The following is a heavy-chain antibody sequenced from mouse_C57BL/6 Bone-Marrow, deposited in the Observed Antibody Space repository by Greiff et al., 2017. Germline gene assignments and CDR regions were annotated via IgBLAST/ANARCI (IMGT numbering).Heavy chain of an antibody. CDR1: GFTFSSYA. Sequence: EVKVEESGGGLVKPGGSLKLSCAASGFTFSSYAMSWVRQTPEKRLEWVATISDGGSYTYYPDNVKGRFTISRDNAKNNLYLQMSHLKSEDTAMYYCASGFITTVVATDYWGQGTTLTVSS. CDR2: ISDGGSYT. D-gene: IGHD1-1*01. V-gene: IGHV5-4*03. J-gene: IGHJ2*01. CDR3: ASGFITTVVATDY.